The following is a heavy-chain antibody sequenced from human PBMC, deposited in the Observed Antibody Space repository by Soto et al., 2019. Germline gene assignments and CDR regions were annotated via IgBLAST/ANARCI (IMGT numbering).Heavy chain of an antibody. Sequence: EVQLVESGGGLVKPGGSLRLSCAASGFTCSSYSMNWVRQAPGKGLEWVSSLSNSGSYIFYADSVKGRFTISRDNAKNSLYLQMNSLRGEDTAIDYCSREGDRDHGDIDYWGQGTLVTVSS. CDR3: SREGDRDHGDIDY. J-gene: IGHJ4*02. V-gene: IGHV3-21*01. CDR1: GFTCSSYS. CDR2: LSNSGSYI. D-gene: IGHD4-17*01.